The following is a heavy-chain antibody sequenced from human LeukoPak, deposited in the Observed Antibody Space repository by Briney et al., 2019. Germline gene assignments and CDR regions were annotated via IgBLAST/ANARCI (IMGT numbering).Heavy chain of an antibody. V-gene: IGHV3-15*04. CDR1: GFTFSSYS. D-gene: IGHD3-10*01. J-gene: IGHJ4*02. Sequence: GGSLRLSCAASGFTFSSYSMNWVRQAPGKGLEWVGRIESKTDGGTTDYAAPVKGRFTISRDDSTNTLYLQMNSLKSEDTAVYYCTTYGSGRKFDYWGQGILVTVSS. CDR2: IESKTDGGTT. CDR3: TTYGSGRKFDY.